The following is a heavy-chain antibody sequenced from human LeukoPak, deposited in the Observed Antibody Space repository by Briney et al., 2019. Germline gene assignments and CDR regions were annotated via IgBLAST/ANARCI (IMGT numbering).Heavy chain of an antibody. CDR1: GYSFTTYW. CDR3: AKHSRTGSSFDPFEY. V-gene: IGHV5-51*01. J-gene: IGHJ4*02. CDR2: IYPGDSDT. Sequence: GESLKISCKGSGYSFTTYWIGWVRQMPGRGLEWMGIIYPGDSDTRYSPSFQGQVTISADKSISTAYLQWSRLEASDTAIYYCAKHSRTGSSFDPFEYWGQGTLVTVSS. D-gene: IGHD3-10*01.